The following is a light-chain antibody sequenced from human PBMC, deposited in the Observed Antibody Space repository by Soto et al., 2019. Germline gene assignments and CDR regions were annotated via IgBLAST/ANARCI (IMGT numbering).Light chain of an antibody. J-gene: IGKJ1*01. Sequence: DIQMTQSPSTLSASVGDTVTVTCRASQSVSGWLSWYQQKPGEAPKLLIYDASALPRGVPSRFSGSGSGTKFTLTSASRLPDDFATDYCQQYETFSGTFGPGTKVEI. CDR1: QSVSGW. V-gene: IGKV1-5*01. CDR2: DAS. CDR3: QQYETFSGT.